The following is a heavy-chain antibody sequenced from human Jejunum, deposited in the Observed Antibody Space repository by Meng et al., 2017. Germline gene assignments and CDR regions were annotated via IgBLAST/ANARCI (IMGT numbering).Heavy chain of an antibody. V-gene: IGHV5-51*01. CDR2: IYPDDSTT. CDR1: GYSFTAYW. Sequence: GESLKISCKGSGYSFTAYWIVWVRQMPGKGLEWMGIIYPDDSTTRYSPSFQGQVTISADKSITTAYLQWSSLKASDTAMYYCVRLPGYCSGANCYSGIDYWGQGTLVTFSS. D-gene: IGHD2-15*01. J-gene: IGHJ4*02. CDR3: VRLPGYCSGANCYSGIDY.